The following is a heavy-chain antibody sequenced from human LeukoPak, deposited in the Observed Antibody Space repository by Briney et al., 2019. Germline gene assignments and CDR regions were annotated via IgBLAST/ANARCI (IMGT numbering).Heavy chain of an antibody. J-gene: IGHJ4*02. D-gene: IGHD1-26*01. V-gene: IGHV3-7*01. Sequence: GGSLRLSCAASGLTFSTYWMSWVRQAPGKGLEWVANIKGDGSEKNYVGSVKGRFTISRDNAKNSLYLQMNSLRAEDTAVYYCAKDSPFGGNWGQGTLVTVSS. CDR2: IKGDGSEK. CDR1: GLTFSTYW. CDR3: AKDSPFGGN.